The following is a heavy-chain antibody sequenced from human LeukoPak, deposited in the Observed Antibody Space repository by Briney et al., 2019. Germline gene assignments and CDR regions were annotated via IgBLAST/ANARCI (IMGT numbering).Heavy chain of an antibody. CDR2: IYHSGST. J-gene: IGHJ5*02. CDR1: GGSISSSSYY. V-gene: IGHV4-39*07. Sequence: PSETLSLTCTVSGGSISSSSYYWGWIRQPPGKGLEWIGEIYHSGSTNYNPSLKSRVTISVDKSKNQFSLKLSSVTAADTAVYYCARSPLGFLDPWGQGTLVTVSS. CDR3: ARSPLGFLDP. D-gene: IGHD3-10*01.